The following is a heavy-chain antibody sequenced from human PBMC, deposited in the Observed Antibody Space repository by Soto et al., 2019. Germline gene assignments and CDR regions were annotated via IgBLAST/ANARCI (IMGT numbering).Heavy chain of an antibody. CDR3: AKVLLRYYFDN. CDR1: GFTFSSYA. J-gene: IGHJ4*02. V-gene: IGHV3-23*01. CDR2: ISGSGGST. Sequence: GGSVRLSCAASGFTFSSYAMSWVRQALGEGLEWVSAISGSGGSTYYADSVKGRFTISRDNSKNTLYLQMNSLRAEDTAVYYCAKVLLRYYFDNWGQGGLVTVAS. D-gene: IGHD3-22*01.